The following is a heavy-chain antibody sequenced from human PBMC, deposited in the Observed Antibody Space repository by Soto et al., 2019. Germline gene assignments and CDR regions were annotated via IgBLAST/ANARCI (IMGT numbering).Heavy chain of an antibody. CDR2: ISSSSSYT. V-gene: IGHV3-11*05. CDR1: GFTFSDYY. Sequence: PGGSLRLSCAASGFTFSDYYMSWIRQAPGKGLEWVSYISSSSSYTNYADSVKGRFTISRDNAKNSLYLQMNSLRAEDTAVYYCARGSYYYDSSAIHKFAPWGQGTLVTVSS. J-gene: IGHJ5*02. D-gene: IGHD3-22*01. CDR3: ARGSYYYDSSAIHKFAP.